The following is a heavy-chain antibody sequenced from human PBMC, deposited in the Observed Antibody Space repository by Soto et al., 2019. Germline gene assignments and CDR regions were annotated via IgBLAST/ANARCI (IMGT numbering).Heavy chain of an antibody. CDR3: ARASGSGSYYNWFDP. J-gene: IGHJ5*02. Sequence: QVQLQESGLGLVKPSQTLSLTCTVSGGSISSGDYYWSWIRQPPGKGLEWIGYIYYSGSTYYNPSLKSRVTISVDTSKNQFSLKLSSVTAADTAVYYCARASGSGSYYNWFDPWGQGTLVTVSS. CDR2: IYYSGST. D-gene: IGHD3-10*01. V-gene: IGHV4-30-4*01. CDR1: GGSISSGDYY.